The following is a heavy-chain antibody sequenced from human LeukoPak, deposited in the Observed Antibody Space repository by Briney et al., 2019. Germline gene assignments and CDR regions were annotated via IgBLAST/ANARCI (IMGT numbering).Heavy chain of an antibody. CDR3: AKDLTATTDRITMIVVIDAFDI. V-gene: IGHV3-23*01. Sequence: GGSLRLSCAASGFTFSNYAMSWVRQAPGKGLEWVSAISGSGGTAHYADSVKGRFTISRDKSRNTLYLQMNSLRAEDTALYYCAKDLTATTDRITMIVVIDAFDIWGQGTMVTVSS. CDR2: ISGSGGTA. D-gene: IGHD3-22*01. J-gene: IGHJ3*02. CDR1: GFTFSNYA.